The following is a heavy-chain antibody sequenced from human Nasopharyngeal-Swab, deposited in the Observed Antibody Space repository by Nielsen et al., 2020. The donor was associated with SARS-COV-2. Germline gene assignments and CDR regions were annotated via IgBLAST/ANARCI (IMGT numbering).Heavy chain of an antibody. J-gene: IGHJ3*02. D-gene: IGHD5-12*01. V-gene: IGHV3-30*03. CDR3: YSGYDAFDI. CDR2: ISYDGSNK. Sequence: VRQAPGKGLEWVAVISYDGSNKYYADSMKGRFTLSRGNSKNTLYLQMNSLRAEDTAVYYCYSGYDAFDIWGQGTMVTVSS.